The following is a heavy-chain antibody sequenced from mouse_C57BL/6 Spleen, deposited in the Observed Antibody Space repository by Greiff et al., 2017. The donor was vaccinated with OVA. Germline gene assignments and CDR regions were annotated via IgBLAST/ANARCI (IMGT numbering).Heavy chain of an antibody. CDR2: IDPSDSYT. CDR3: ARNPGSSYFDY. Sequence: VKLQQPGAELVKPGASVKLSCKASGYTFTSYWMQWVKQRPGQGLEWIGEIDPSDSYTNYNQKFKGKATLTVDTSSSTAYMQLSSLTSEDSAVYYCARNPGSSYFDYWGQGTTLTVSS. D-gene: IGHD1-1*01. J-gene: IGHJ2*01. V-gene: IGHV1-50*01. CDR1: GYTFTSYW.